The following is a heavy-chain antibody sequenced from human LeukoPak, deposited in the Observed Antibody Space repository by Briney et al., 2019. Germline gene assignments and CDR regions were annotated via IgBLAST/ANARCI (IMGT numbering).Heavy chain of an antibody. D-gene: IGHD2-2*01. CDR2: IWYDGSKT. CDR1: GYTFSSYG. Sequence: PGGSLRLSCEASGYTFSSYGIHWVCQAPGKGLEWVAVIWYDGSKTYYADSVKGRFTISRDDSRNTLYLQMNSLTAEDTAVYHCARDPSTTWYYFDYWGQGTLVTVSS. J-gene: IGHJ4*02. V-gene: IGHV3-33*01. CDR3: ARDPSTTWYYFDY.